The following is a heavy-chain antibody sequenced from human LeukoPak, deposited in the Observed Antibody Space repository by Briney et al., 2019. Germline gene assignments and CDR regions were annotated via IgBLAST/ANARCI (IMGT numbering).Heavy chain of an antibody. CDR1: GGSISSGGYY. V-gene: IGHV4-31*03. CDR2: IYYSGST. J-gene: IGHJ6*03. D-gene: IGHD3-10*01. Sequence: SQTLSLTCTVSGGSISSGGYYWSWIRQHPGKGLEWIGYIYYSGSTYYNPSLKSRVTISVDTSKNQFSLKLSSVTAADTAVYYCARSPPMYGSGSYYNRIDYYMDVWGKGTTVTVSS. CDR3: ARSPPMYGSGSYYNRIDYYMDV.